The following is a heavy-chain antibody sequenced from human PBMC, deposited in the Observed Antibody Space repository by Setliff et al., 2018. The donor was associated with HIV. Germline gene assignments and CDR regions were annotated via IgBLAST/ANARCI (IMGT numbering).Heavy chain of an antibody. J-gene: IGHJ3*02. Sequence: GESLKISCRAVDYTFTTYWIGWVRQMPGEGLEWMGIIYPEDSNIKYNPSFQNQVTISADKSISTAYLQVHNLKASDTATYYCARRDGRSMNAFEIWGPGTMVTVSS. CDR2: IYPEDSNI. CDR1: DYTFTTYW. CDR3: ARRDGRSMNAFEI. V-gene: IGHV5-51*01. D-gene: IGHD6-13*01.